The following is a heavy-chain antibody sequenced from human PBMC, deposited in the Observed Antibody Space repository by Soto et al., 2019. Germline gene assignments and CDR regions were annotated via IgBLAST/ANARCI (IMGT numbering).Heavy chain of an antibody. Sequence: QVQLQESGPGLVKPSETLSLTCTVSGGSISSYYWSWIRQPPGKGLEWIGYIYYRGSTNYNPSLKSRVTISVDTSKNQVSLKLSSVTAADTAMYYCARFNWDFDLWGRGTLVTVSS. CDR2: IYYRGST. V-gene: IGHV4-59*01. CDR3: ARFNWDFDL. CDR1: GGSISSYY. J-gene: IGHJ2*01.